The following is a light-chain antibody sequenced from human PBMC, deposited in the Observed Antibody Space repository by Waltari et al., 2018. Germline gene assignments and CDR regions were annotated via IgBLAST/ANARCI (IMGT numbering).Light chain of an antibody. CDR1: QGVGKY. CDR3: QKYDFLPAT. CDR2: HTS. Sequence: EVVLTQSPGSPSLSPGESATLSCRASQGVGKYLAGYQQRPGQAPRLLLYHTSIRATGIPDRFSGSGYGTDFSLTISKLEPEDFAVYYCQKYDFLPATFGQGTTVEIK. V-gene: IGKV3-20*01. J-gene: IGKJ1*01.